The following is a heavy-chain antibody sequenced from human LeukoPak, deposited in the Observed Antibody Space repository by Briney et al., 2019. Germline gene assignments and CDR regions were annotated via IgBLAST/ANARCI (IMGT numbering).Heavy chain of an antibody. Sequence: PSETLSLTCTVSGGSISSYYWSWIRQPPGKGLEWIGYIYYSGSTNYNPSLKSRVTISVDTSKNQFSLKLSSVTAADTAVYYCARLYDFWSGQFDYWGQGTLVTVSS. V-gene: IGHV4-59*12. CDR1: GGSISSYY. CDR3: ARLYDFWSGQFDY. CDR2: IYYSGST. J-gene: IGHJ4*02. D-gene: IGHD3-3*01.